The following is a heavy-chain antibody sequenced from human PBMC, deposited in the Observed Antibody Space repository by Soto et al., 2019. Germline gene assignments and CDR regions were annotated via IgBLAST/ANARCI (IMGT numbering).Heavy chain of an antibody. CDR2: ILHSGST. Sequence: PSETLSLTCAVSSYSITSGHWWSWVRQSPGQGLGWIGEILHSGSTNYNPSLKSRVTISVDNSRNQFSLKLSSVTAADTAVYYCARSGDYCFDYWGRGTLVTVSS. V-gene: IGHV4-4*02. CDR1: SYSITSGHW. CDR3: ARSGDYCFDY. D-gene: IGHD1-26*01. J-gene: IGHJ4*02.